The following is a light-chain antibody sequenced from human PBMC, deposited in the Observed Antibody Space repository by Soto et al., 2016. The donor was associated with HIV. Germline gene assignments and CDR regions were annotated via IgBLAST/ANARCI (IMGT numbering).Light chain of an antibody. J-gene: IGKJ2*01. Sequence: DIQLTQSPSSLSGSVGDRVTITCRASQSISHFLNWYQHKPGKAPKLLIYRASSLESGVPSRFSGSGSGTDFTLTITSLQPEDSATYYCQHYLIDPYTFGQGTRVEIK. CDR3: QHYLIDPYT. V-gene: IGKV1-39*01. CDR2: RAS. CDR1: QSISHF.